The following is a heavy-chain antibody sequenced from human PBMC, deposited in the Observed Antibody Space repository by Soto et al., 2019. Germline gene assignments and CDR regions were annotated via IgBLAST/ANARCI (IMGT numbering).Heavy chain of an antibody. V-gene: IGHV3-74*01. CDR2: INYDGSTT. J-gene: IGHJ5*02. CDR3: ARAGTGWYWFDL. CDR1: GITFSSYW. Sequence: EVQLVESGGGLVQPGGSLRLSCAASGITFSSYWMHWVRQAPGKGLVWVSRINYDGSTTSYADSVKGRFTISRDNARNTLYPRMTSLRAEVTAVFYCARAGTGWYWFDLWGQGNLVAVSS. D-gene: IGHD6-19*01.